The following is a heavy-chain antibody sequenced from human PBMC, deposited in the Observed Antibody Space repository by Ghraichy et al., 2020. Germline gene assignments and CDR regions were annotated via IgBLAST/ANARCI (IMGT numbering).Heavy chain of an antibody. J-gene: IGHJ6*03. CDR1: GGSISSYY. CDR3: ARRKHQLLMQPDYYYYYYMDV. D-gene: IGHD2-2*01. CDR2: IYYSGST. V-gene: IGHV4-59*08. Sequence: SETLSLTCTVSGGSISSYYWSWIRQPPGKGLEWIGYIYYSGSTNYNPSLKSRVTISVDTSKNQFSLKLSSVTAADTAVYYCARRKHQLLMQPDYYYYYYMDVWGKGTTVTVSS.